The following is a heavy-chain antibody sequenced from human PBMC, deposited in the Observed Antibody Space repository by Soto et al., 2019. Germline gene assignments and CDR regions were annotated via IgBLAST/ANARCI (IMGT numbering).Heavy chain of an antibody. D-gene: IGHD6-13*01. V-gene: IGHV4-4*02. Sequence: PSETLSLTCAVSGGSISSSNWWSWVRQPPGKGLEWIGEIYHSGSTNYNPSLKSRVTISVDKSKNQFSLKLSSVTAADTAVYYCVRAPPAAGTIDYWGPGTLVTVSP. CDR3: VRAPPAAGTIDY. J-gene: IGHJ4*02. CDR1: GGSISSSNW. CDR2: IYHSGST.